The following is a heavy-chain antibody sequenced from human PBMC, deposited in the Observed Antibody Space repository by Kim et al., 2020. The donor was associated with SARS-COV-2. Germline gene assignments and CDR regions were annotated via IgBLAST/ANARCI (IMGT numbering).Heavy chain of an antibody. Sequence: ASVKVSCKASGYTFTGYYMHWVRQAPGQGLEWMGRINPNSGGTNYAQKFQGRVTMTRDTSISTAYMELSRLRSDDTAVYYCARDTDYGGNSFDYWGQGTLVTVSS. D-gene: IGHD4-17*01. CDR3: ARDTDYGGNSFDY. J-gene: IGHJ4*02. CDR2: INPNSGGT. CDR1: GYTFTGYY. V-gene: IGHV1-2*06.